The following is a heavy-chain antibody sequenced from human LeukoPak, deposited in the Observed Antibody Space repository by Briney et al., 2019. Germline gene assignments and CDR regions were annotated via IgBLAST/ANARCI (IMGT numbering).Heavy chain of an antibody. CDR3: AREFSPEDAFDL. V-gene: IGHV3-74*01. Sequence: GGSLRLSCTASGFTLTNNWMHWVRQVPGKGLEWVSRVNTYGTNTNYADSVRGRFTISRDNAKNTLYLQMDSLRAEDSAIYYCAREFSPEDAFDLWGQGTRVTASS. CDR1: GFTLTNNW. J-gene: IGHJ3*01. CDR2: VNTYGTNT.